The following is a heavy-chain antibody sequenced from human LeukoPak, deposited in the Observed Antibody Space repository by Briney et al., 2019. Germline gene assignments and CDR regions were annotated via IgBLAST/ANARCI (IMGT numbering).Heavy chain of an antibody. CDR2: INPNSGGT. CDR3: ARGGEFYFDH. CDR1: GYTFTGYY. V-gene: IGHV1-2*02. D-gene: IGHD3-16*01. Sequence: ASVKVSCKASGYTFTGYYMHWMRQAPGQGLEWMGCINPNSGGTVYAQKFQGSVTMTRDTSISTVYLELSRLRSDDTAVYYCARGGEFYFDHWGQGTLVSDSS. J-gene: IGHJ4*02.